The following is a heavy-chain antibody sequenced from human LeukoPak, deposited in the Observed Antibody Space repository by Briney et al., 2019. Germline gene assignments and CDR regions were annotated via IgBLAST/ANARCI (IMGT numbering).Heavy chain of an antibody. CDR3: ASAWSY. V-gene: IGHV3-74*01. D-gene: IGHD1-1*01. CDR2: ISPDGSTT. J-gene: IGHJ4*02. Sequence: GGSLRLSCVASRFTFSSYWMHWVRQAPGTGLVWVSYISPDGSTTRYADSVKGRFTISRDNAKNRLCLQMNSLRVEDTAVYFCASAWSYWGQGALVTVSS. CDR1: RFTFSSYW.